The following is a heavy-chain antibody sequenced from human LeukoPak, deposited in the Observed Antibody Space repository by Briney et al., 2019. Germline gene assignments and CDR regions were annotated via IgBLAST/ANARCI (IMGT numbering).Heavy chain of an antibody. CDR3: VKGYCSSISCDGDY. CDR2: ISSNGGST. CDR1: GFIFSRYA. J-gene: IGHJ4*02. Sequence: GGSLRLSCSASGFIFSRYAMHGVRQAPGKGLEYVSAISSNGGSTYYADSVKGRVTISRDNSKNTLYLQMSSLRAEDTAVYYCVKGYCSSISCDGDYWGRGTLVTFSS. V-gene: IGHV3-64D*09. D-gene: IGHD2-2*01.